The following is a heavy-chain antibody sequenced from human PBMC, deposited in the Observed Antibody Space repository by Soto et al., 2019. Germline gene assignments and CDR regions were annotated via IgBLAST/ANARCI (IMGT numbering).Heavy chain of an antibody. CDR2: ISYDGSNK. CDR1: GFTFSSYG. Sequence: GGSLRLSCAASGFTFSSYGMHWVRQAPGKGLEWVAVISYDGSNKYYADSVKGRFTISRDNSKNTLYLQMNSLRAEDTAVYYCAKDLEQLVYYFDYWGQGTLVTVSS. D-gene: IGHD6-6*01. J-gene: IGHJ4*02. V-gene: IGHV3-30*18. CDR3: AKDLEQLVYYFDY.